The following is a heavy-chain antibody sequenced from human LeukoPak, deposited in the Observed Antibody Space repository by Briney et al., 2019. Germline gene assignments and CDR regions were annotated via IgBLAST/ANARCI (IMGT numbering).Heavy chain of an antibody. CDR2: IYHSGST. J-gene: IGHJ4*02. CDR1: GNSISSGDNY. V-gene: IGHV4-38-2*02. D-gene: IGHD6-13*01. Sequence: SETLSLTCTVSGNSISSGDNYWSWIRQPPGKGLEWIGSIYHSGSTYYNPSLKSRVAISVDTSKNQFSLKLSSVTAADTAVYYCARLKIAAAGWDYWGQGTLVTVSS. CDR3: ARLKIAAAGWDY.